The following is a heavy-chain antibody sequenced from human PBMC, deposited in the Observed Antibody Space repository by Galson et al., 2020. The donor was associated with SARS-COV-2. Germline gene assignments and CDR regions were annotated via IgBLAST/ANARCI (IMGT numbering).Heavy chain of an antibody. CDR1: GGSINSNGYY. V-gene: IGHV4-31*03. CDR3: ARGYQLLVYDY. Sequence: ETSETLSLTCTVPGGSINSNGYYWSWIRQHPEKGLEWIGYIYYSGSTDYNPSLKSRVTISMNTPKSQFSLKLSSVTAADSAVYYCARGYQLLVYDYWGQGTLVTVSS. J-gene: IGHJ4*02. CDR2: IYYSGST. D-gene: IGHD2-2*01.